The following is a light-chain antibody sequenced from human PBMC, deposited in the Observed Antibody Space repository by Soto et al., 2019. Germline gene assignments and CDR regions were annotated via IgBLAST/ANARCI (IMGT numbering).Light chain of an antibody. J-gene: IGKJ5*01. V-gene: IGKV3-11*01. CDR1: QSVSNY. CDR3: HQRSSWPIT. CDR2: DAF. Sequence: EIVLTQSPGTLSLSPGERATLSCRASQSVSNYLAWYQEKPVQAPRLLIYDAFNRATGIPARFSGSGSGTDFTLTISSLEPEDFAVYYCHQRSSWPITFGQGTRLEIK.